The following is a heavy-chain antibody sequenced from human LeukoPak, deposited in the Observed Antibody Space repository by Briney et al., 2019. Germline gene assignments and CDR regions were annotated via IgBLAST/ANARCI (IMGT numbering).Heavy chain of an antibody. J-gene: IGHJ4*02. V-gene: IGHV3-23*01. D-gene: IGHD6-13*01. Sequence: GGSLRLSCVASGFTFSNYAMNWVRQAPGKGPEWVSGVSGGGSSTYYADSVKGRFTISRDNSKNMLYLQMNSLRAEDTAVYYCAKDLYTSRYACCFDYWGQGTLVTVSS. CDR2: VSGGGSST. CDR1: GFTFSNYA. CDR3: AKDLYTSRYACCFDY.